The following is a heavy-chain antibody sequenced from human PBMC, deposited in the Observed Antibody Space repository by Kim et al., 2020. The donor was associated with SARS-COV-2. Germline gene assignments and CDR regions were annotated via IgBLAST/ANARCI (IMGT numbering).Heavy chain of an antibody. D-gene: IGHD5-12*01. V-gene: IGHV4-34*01. CDR2: INHSGST. J-gene: IGHJ5*02. CDR1: GGSFSGYY. Sequence: SETLSLTCAVYGGSFSGYYWSWIRQPPGKGLEWIGEINHSGSTNYNPSLKSRVTISVDTSKNQFSLKLSSVTAADTAVYYCANRMVAHNWFNPWGQGTLVTVSS. CDR3: ANRMVAHNWFNP.